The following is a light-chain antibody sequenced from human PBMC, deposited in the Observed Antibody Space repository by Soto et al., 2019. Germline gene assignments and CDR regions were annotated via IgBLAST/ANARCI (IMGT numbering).Light chain of an antibody. Sequence: DIQMTQSPSALSASVGDRVTITCRATQSIYTYLSWYQQKPGKAPKLLISDASSLESGVPSRVSGSGSGTDFSLTISSLQPEDFATYYCQQTYSTPLTFGGGTKVDIK. CDR3: QQTYSTPLT. CDR1: QSIYTY. J-gene: IGKJ4*01. V-gene: IGKV1-39*01. CDR2: DAS.